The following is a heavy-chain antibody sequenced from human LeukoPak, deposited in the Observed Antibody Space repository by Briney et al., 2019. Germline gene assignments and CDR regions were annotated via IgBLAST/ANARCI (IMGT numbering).Heavy chain of an antibody. Sequence: GESLKISCKGSGYSFTSYWIGWVRQMPGKGLEGMGIMYPGDSDTRYSPSFQGQVTISADKSISIAYLQWSSLKASDTAMYYCARSHCSGGSCYSGWYFGLWGRGTLVAVSS. V-gene: IGHV5-51*01. CDR3: ARSHCSGGSCYSGWYFGL. CDR1: GYSFTSYW. CDR2: MYPGDSDT. D-gene: IGHD2-15*01. J-gene: IGHJ2*01.